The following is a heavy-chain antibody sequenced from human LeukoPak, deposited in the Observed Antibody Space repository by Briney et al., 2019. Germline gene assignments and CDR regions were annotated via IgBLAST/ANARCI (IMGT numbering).Heavy chain of an antibody. V-gene: IGHV4-59*01. CDR3: ARGGRRYFDWLRDSLFDY. Sequence: SETLSLTCTVSGGSISSYYWSWIRQPPGKGLEWIGYICYSGSTNYNPSLKSRVTISVDTSKNQFSLKLSSVTAADTAVYYCARGGRRYFDWLRDSLFDYWGQGTLVTVSS. D-gene: IGHD3-9*01. J-gene: IGHJ4*02. CDR1: GGSISSYY. CDR2: ICYSGST.